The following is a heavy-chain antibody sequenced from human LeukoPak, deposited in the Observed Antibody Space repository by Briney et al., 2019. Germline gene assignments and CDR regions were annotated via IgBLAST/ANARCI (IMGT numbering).Heavy chain of an antibody. CDR3: ARAGEGLQSYGFDI. J-gene: IGHJ3*02. CDR1: GYTLTELS. V-gene: IGHV1-24*01. CDR2: FDPEDGET. Sequence: ASVKVSCKVSGYTLTELSMHWVRQAPGKGLEWMGGFDPEDGETIYAQRFRGRVTMTEDTSTDTAYMELSSLRSEDTAVYYCARAGEGLQSYGFDIWGQGTMVTVSS. D-gene: IGHD5-24*01.